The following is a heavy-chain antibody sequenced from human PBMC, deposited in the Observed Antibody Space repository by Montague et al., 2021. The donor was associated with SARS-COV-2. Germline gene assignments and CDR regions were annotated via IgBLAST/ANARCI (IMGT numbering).Heavy chain of an antibody. CDR1: GGSISSGTYY. J-gene: IGHJ4*02. D-gene: IGHD2-21*01. CDR3: ARAWTFVIVVVNEFDY. V-gene: IGHV4-61*02. CDR2: IYTSGST. Sequence: TLSLTCTVSGGSISSGTYYWSWIRQPAGKGLEWIGRIYTSGSTNYNPSLKSRVTISVDTSKNQFSLRLSSVTAADTAVYYCARAWTFVIVVVNEFDYWGQGTLVTVSS.